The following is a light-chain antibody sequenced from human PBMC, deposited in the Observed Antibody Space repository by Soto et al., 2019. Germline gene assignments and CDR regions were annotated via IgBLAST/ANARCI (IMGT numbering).Light chain of an antibody. CDR1: QSVSNSY. CDR3: QQYGSSPLYT. V-gene: IGKV3-20*01. Sequence: EIVLTQSPGTLSLSPGGRATLSCRASQSVSNSYLAWYQQKPGQAPRLLIYGASGRATGIPDRFSGSGSGTDFTLTISRLEPEDFAAYYCQQYGSSPLYTFGQGTKLEIK. CDR2: GAS. J-gene: IGKJ2*01.